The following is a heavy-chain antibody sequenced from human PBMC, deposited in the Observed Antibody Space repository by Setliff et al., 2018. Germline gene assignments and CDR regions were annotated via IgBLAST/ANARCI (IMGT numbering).Heavy chain of an antibody. CDR1: GGSISSYY. Sequence: SETLSLTCTVSGGSISSYYWSWIRQPPGKGLEWIGYIYYSGSTNYNPSLKSRVTISVDTAKNQFSLKLSSVTAADTAVYYCARRFAEHSYRVYWGQGTPVTVSS. D-gene: IGHD3-3*02. CDR2: IYYSGST. CDR3: ARRFAEHSYRVY. J-gene: IGHJ4*02. V-gene: IGHV4-59*01.